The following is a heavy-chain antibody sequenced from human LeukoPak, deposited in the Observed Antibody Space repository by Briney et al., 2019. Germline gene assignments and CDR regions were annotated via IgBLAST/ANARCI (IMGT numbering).Heavy chain of an antibody. D-gene: IGHD4-17*01. Sequence: GGSLRLSCAASGFTFSSYSMNWVRQAPGKGLEWVSSIGGSSSSIYYADSVKGRFTISRDNSKNTLYLQMNSLRAEDTAVYYCAKDDYGDYVLSYYFDYWGQGTLVTVSS. CDR1: GFTFSSYS. CDR3: AKDDYGDYVLSYYFDY. CDR2: IGGSSSSI. V-gene: IGHV3-21*04. J-gene: IGHJ4*02.